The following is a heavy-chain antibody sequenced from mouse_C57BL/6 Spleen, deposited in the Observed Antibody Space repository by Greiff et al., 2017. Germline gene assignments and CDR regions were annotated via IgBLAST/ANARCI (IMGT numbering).Heavy chain of an antibody. J-gene: IGHJ2*01. CDR2: IRNKANGYTT. V-gene: IGHV7-3*01. CDR3: ARSTMIKRYFDY. D-gene: IGHD2-4*01. CDR1: GFTFTDYY. Sequence: EVQLVESGGGLVQPGGSLSLSCAASGFTFTDYYMSWVRQPPGKALEWLGFIRNKANGYTTEYSASVKGRFTISRDNSQSILYLQMNALRAEDSATYYCARSTMIKRYFDYWGQGTTLTVSS.